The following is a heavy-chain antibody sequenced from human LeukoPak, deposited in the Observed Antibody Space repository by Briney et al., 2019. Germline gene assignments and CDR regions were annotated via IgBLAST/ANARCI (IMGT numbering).Heavy chain of an antibody. V-gene: IGHV1-8*03. CDR3: TRGASSSSEFDP. D-gene: IGHD6-6*01. CDR2: MNPNSGNT. CDR1: GYTFTSYD. J-gene: IGHJ5*02. Sequence: ASVTVSCKASGYTFTSYDINWVRQAPGQGLEWMGWMNPNSGNTVYAQKFQGRVTITRNTSISTAYMELSSLRSEDTAVYYCTRGASSSSEFDPWGQGTLVTVSS.